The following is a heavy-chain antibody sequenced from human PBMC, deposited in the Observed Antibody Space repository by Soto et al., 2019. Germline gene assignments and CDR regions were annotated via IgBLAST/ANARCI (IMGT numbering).Heavy chain of an antibody. D-gene: IGHD2-2*01. CDR2: IDPRDSYV. V-gene: IGHV5-10-1*01. CDR3: ARLFCSTNTCDSWFDP. Sequence: GESLKISCTGFGYTFTTFWISWVRQMPGKGLEWMGRIDPRDSYVNYSPSFQGHVTISLDKSISTAYLQWGSLKASDTAMYYCARLFCSTNTCDSWFDPWGQGTLVTVSS. J-gene: IGHJ5*02. CDR1: GYTFTTFW.